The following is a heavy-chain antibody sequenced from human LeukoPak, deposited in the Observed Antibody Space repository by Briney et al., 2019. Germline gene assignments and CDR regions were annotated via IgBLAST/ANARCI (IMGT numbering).Heavy chain of an antibody. V-gene: IGHV4-34*01. Sequence: AETLSLTCAVYGGSFSGYYWSWIRQPPGKGLEWIGEINHSGSTNYNPSLKSRVTISVDTSKNQFSLKLSSVTAADRAVYYCARGRITIFGVVIRKAADNWFDPWGQGTLVTVSS. CDR2: INHSGST. CDR3: ARGRITIFGVVIRKAADNWFDP. J-gene: IGHJ5*02. CDR1: GGSFSGYY. D-gene: IGHD3-3*01.